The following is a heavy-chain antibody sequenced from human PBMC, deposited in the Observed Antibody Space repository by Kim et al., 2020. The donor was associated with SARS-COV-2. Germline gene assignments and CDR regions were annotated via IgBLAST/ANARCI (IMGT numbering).Heavy chain of an antibody. J-gene: IGHJ4*02. CDR3: VKGVPSGDSHGYRDH. Sequence: GGSLRLSCAASGFTFSSYVMSWVRQAPGKGLEWVSDISATGGSAYYADSVKGRFTISRDNSKNTLYLQMNSLRGEDTAVYYCVKGVPSGDSHGYRDHWGQGTLVTVSS. V-gene: IGHV3-23*01. CDR1: GFTFSSYV. CDR2: ISATGGSA. D-gene: IGHD5-18*01.